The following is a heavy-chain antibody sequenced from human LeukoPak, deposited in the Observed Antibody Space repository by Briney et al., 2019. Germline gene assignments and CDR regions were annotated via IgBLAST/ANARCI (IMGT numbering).Heavy chain of an antibody. D-gene: IGHD1-1*01. CDR1: GFTFSSYW. J-gene: IGHJ4*02. CDR2: IKQDASER. CDR3: ATPTAGTWHFDY. Sequence: GGSLRLSCAASGFTFSSYWMTWVRQAPGKGLEWVANIKQDASERYYVDSVKGRFTISRDNAKNSLYPQMNSLRAEDTAVYYCATPTAGTWHFDYWGQGTLDTVSS. V-gene: IGHV3-7*01.